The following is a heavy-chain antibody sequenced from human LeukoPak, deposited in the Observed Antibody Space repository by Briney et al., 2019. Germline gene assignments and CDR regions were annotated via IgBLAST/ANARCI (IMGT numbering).Heavy chain of an antibody. J-gene: IGHJ4*02. CDR3: ARVRDWWSGFDY. Sequence: SETLSLTCAVYGGSFSGYYWSRIRQPPGKGLEWIGEINHSGSTNYNPSLKSRVTISVDTSKNQFSLKLSSVAAADTAVYFCARVRDWWSGFDYWGQGTLVTVSS. CDR2: INHSGST. V-gene: IGHV4-34*01. CDR1: GGSFSGYY. D-gene: IGHD2-15*01.